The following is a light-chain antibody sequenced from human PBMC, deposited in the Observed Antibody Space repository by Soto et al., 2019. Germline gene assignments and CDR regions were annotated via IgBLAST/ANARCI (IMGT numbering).Light chain of an antibody. CDR3: QQSYRTPRT. CDR2: AAS. CDR1: QSISSY. J-gene: IGKJ4*01. Sequence: DIQMTQSPSSLSASVGDRVTITCRASQSISSYLNWYQQKPGKAPKLLIYAASSLQSGVPSRFSGSGSGTDFTLTFSSLQPEDFATYYCQQSYRTPRTFGGGTKVELK. V-gene: IGKV1-39*01.